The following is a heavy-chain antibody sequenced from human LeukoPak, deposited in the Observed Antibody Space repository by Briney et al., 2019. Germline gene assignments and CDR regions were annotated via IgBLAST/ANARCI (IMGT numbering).Heavy chain of an antibody. V-gene: IGHV3-30*03. J-gene: IGHJ4*02. D-gene: IGHD1-26*01. Sequence: GGSLRLSCAASGFTFSSYGMHWVRQAPGKGLEWVAVISYDGSNKYYADSVKGRFTISRDNSKNTLYLQMNSLRSEDTAVYYCATEVGATGSYFDYWDQGTLVTVSS. CDR1: GFTFSSYG. CDR3: ATEVGATGSYFDY. CDR2: ISYDGSNK.